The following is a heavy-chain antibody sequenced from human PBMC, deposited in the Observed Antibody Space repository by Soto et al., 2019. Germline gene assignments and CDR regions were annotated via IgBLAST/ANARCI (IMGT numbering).Heavy chain of an antibody. J-gene: IGHJ4*02. Sequence: QVQLVESGGGVVQPGRSLRLSCAASGFTFSSYGMHWVRQAPGKGLEWVAVISYDGSNKYYADSVKGRFTISRDNSKNTLYLQMNSLRAEDTAVYYCATSYYDSSGYQLYDYWGQGTLVTVSS. CDR1: GFTFSSYG. CDR2: ISYDGSNK. D-gene: IGHD3-22*01. V-gene: IGHV3-30*03. CDR3: ATSYYDSSGYQLYDY.